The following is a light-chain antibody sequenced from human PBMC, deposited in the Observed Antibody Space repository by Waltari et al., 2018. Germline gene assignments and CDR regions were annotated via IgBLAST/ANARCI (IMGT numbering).Light chain of an antibody. CDR1: QTVSKS. V-gene: IGKV3-11*01. J-gene: IGKJ2*03. CDR2: DAS. CDR3: QQRSNWPPQYS. Sequence: EIVLTQSPATLSLSPGERTTLSCRASQTVSKSLAWYQQKPGQAPRLLIYDASNRATGIPARFSGSGSGTDFTLTISSLEPEDFALYYCQQRSNWPPQYSFGQGTKLEIK.